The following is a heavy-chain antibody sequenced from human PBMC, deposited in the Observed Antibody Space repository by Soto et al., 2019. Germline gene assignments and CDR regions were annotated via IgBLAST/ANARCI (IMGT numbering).Heavy chain of an antibody. V-gene: IGHV1-69*12. D-gene: IGHD3-10*01. Sequence: QVQLLQSGPEVKKPGSSVKVSCRASGGTFSIYAISWVRQAPGQGLEWMGGIIPISGSTNYAQKFQGRVTITANESTSTAYMELTSLRSEDTAVYYCARGGGDDDGRDYWGQGTLVTVSS. CDR2: IIPISGST. J-gene: IGHJ4*02. CDR1: GGTFSIYA. CDR3: ARGGGDDDGRDY.